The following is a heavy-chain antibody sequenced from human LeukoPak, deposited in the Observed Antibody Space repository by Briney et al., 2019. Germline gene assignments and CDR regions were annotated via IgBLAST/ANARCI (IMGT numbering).Heavy chain of an antibody. CDR1: GFTFSSYG. J-gene: IGHJ4*02. D-gene: IGHD3-10*01. Sequence: GGSLRLSCAASGFTFSSYGMTWVRQAPGKGLEWVSGIVGSGGSTYYADSVKGRFTISRDNSKNTLYLQMNSLRAEDTAVYYCAKLPMAMVRGVDIDCWGQGTLVTVSS. CDR3: AKLPMAMVRGVDIDC. V-gene: IGHV3-23*01. CDR2: IVGSGGST.